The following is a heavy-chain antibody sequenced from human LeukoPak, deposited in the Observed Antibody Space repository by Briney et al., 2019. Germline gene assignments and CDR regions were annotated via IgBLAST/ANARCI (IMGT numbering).Heavy chain of an antibody. CDR1: GGSISSYY. J-gene: IGHJ6*03. V-gene: IGHV4-59*12. CDR3: ARGNSSGYINYYYYYMDV. Sequence: PSETLSLTCTVSGGSISSYYWSWIRQPPGKGLEWIGYIYYSGSTNYNPSLKSRVTMSVDTSKNQFSLKLSSVTAADTAVYYCARGNSSGYINYYYYYMDVWGKGTTVTVSS. CDR2: IYYSGST. D-gene: IGHD3-22*01.